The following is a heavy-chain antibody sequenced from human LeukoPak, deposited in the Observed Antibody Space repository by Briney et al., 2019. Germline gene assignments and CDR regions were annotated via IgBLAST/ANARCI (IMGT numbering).Heavy chain of an antibody. J-gene: IGHJ4*02. CDR3: AKPPRETYYYGSGSPTGVGY. CDR1: GFTFSSYT. Sequence: GGSLRLSCVASGFTFSSYTMTWVRQAPGKGLEWVSAVSDSGGNTYYADSVKGRFTISRDNSKNTLYLQMNSLRAEDTAVYYCAKPPRETYYYGSGSPTGVGYWGQGTLVTVSP. CDR2: VSDSGGNT. V-gene: IGHV3-23*01. D-gene: IGHD3-10*01.